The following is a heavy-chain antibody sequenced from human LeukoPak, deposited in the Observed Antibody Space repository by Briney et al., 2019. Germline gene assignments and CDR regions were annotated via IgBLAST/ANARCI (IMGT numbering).Heavy chain of an antibody. D-gene: IGHD5-12*01. Sequence: SETLSLTCAVSGGSISSGGYSWSWIRQPPGKGLEWIGYIYHSGSTYYNPSLKSRVTISVDRSKNQFSLKLSSVTAAGTAVYYCASQKGGYSGPQDYWGQGTLVTVSS. CDR3: ASQKGGYSGPQDY. CDR1: GGSISSGGYS. V-gene: IGHV4-30-2*01. CDR2: IYHSGST. J-gene: IGHJ4*02.